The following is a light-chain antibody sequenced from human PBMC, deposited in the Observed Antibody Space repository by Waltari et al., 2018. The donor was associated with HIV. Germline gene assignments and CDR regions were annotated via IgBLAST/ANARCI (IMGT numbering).Light chain of an antibody. CDR2: SSN. Sequence: QSVLTQPPSASGTPGQRVTISCSGSSSNIGSKTVNWYQQLPGTAPKVLIYSSNQRPSGVPDRFSGSKSGTSASLAISGLQSEDEAAYYCAAWDDSLNGWVFGGGTKLTVL. V-gene: IGLV1-44*01. CDR1: SSNIGSKT. CDR3: AAWDDSLNGWV. J-gene: IGLJ3*02.